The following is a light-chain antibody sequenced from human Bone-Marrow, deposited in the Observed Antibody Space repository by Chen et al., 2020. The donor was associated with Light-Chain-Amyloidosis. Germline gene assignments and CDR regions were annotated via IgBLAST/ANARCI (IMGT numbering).Light chain of an antibody. V-gene: IGKV3-20*01. CDR2: GSS. CDR3: QQYGTSPLT. Sequence: DIVLTQSPGPLSLSPGEGANLSCRASQTISSNYLTWYQQKFGQAPRLLIYGSSSRATGIPDRFTGSGSGTDFTLTINRLEPEEFAMYYCQQYGTSPLTFGGGTKVEIK. CDR1: QTISSNY. J-gene: IGKJ4*01.